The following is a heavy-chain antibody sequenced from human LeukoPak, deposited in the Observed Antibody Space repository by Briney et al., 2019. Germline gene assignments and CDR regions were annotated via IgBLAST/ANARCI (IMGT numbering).Heavy chain of an antibody. Sequence: KPSETLSLTCTVSGGSISSYYWSWIRQPPGKGLEWIGYTYYSGSTNYNPSLKSRVTISVDTSKNQFSLKLSSVTAADTAVYYCARAKGATVTTFDYWGQGTLVTVSS. J-gene: IGHJ4*02. CDR1: GGSISSYY. CDR3: ARAKGATVTTFDY. CDR2: TYYSGST. V-gene: IGHV4-59*01. D-gene: IGHD4-17*01.